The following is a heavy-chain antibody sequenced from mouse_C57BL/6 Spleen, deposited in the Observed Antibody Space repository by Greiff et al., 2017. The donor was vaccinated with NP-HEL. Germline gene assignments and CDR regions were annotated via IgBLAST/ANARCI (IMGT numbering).Heavy chain of an antibody. Sequence: DVKLQESGAELVKPGASVKLSCTASGFNIKDYYMHWVKQRTEQGLEWIGRIDPEDGETKYAPKFQGKATITADTSSNTAYLQLSSLTSEDTAVYYCARGEEIYYGLYYAMDYWGQRTSVTVSS. CDR2: IDPEDGET. V-gene: IGHV14-2*01. J-gene: IGHJ4*01. CDR1: GFNIKDYY. CDR3: ARGEEIYYGLYYAMDY. D-gene: IGHD2-1*01.